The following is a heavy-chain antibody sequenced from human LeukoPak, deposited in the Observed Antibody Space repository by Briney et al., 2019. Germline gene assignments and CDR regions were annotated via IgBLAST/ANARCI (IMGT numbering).Heavy chain of an antibody. CDR1: GGSISSSSYY. D-gene: IGHD3-3*01. CDR2: IYYSGST. V-gene: IGHV4-39*01. J-gene: IGHJ6*02. CDR3: VSYYDFWSGYYRGTGMDV. Sequence: SETLSLTCTVSGGSISSSSYYWGWIRRPPGKGLEWIGSIYYSGSTYYNPSLKSRVTISVDTSKNQFSLKLSSVTAADTAVYYCVSYYDFWSGYYRGTGMDVWGQGTTVTVSS.